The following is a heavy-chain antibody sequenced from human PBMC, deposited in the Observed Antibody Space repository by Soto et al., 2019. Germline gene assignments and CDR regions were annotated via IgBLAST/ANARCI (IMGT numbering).Heavy chain of an antibody. CDR2: SYYSGTT. V-gene: IGHV4-39*02. CDR1: GASISVHSYY. J-gene: IGHJ4*02. Sequence: SETLSLTCTVSGASISVHSYYWTWIRQPPGKGLEWIGSSYYSGTTYFNPSLKSRATISVDTSKNHFSLKLTSVTAADTAVYYCAARHFWSRPWTDRRLDYWGQGTLVTVSS. CDR3: AARHFWSRPWTDRRLDY. D-gene: IGHD3-3*02.